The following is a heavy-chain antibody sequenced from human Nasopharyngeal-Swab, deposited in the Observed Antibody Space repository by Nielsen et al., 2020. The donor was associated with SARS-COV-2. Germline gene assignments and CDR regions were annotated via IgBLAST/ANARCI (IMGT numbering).Heavy chain of an antibody. Sequence: GESLKISCAASGFTFSDYTMNWVRQAPGQGLEWVSSISSSGSYMYYTDSVKGRFTMSRDNAKNSLYLQMNSLRAEDTAVYYSASDSRYWGQGTLVTVSS. CDR3: ASDSRY. J-gene: IGHJ4*02. D-gene: IGHD2-2*01. V-gene: IGHV3-21*01. CDR1: GFTFSDYT. CDR2: ISSSGSYM.